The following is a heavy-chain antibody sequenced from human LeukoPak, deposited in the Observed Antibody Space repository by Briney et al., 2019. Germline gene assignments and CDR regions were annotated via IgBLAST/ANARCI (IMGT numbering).Heavy chain of an antibody. CDR2: IYYSGGT. CDR1: VGSMSPFY. CDR3: AVNSTKHTFDI. J-gene: IGHJ3*02. D-gene: IGHD1-1*01. Sequence: PSETLSLTCTVSVGSMSPFYWSWIRQSPGKGLEWIGSIYYSGGTNYNPSLKSRVTISVDTSKNQFSLELSSVTAADTAVYYCAVNSTKHTFDIWGQGTMVTVSS. V-gene: IGHV4-59*08.